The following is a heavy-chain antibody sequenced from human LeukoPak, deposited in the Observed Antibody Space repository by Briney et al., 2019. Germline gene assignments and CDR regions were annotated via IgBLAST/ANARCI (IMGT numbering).Heavy chain of an antibody. V-gene: IGHV1-2*02. CDR3: ARGRVASRRGYYYYMDV. D-gene: IGHD2-15*01. CDR1: GYTFTGYY. CDR2: INPNSGGT. J-gene: IGHJ6*03. Sequence: ASVKVSCKASGYTFTGYYMHWVRQAPGQGLEWMGWINPNSGGTNYAQKFQGRVTMTRDTSISTAYMELSRLRSEDTAVYYCARGRVASRRGYYYYMDVWGKGTTVTVSS.